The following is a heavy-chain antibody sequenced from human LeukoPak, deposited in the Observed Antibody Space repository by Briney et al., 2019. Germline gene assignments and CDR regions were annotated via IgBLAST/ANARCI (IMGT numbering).Heavy chain of an antibody. J-gene: IGHJ6*02. V-gene: IGHV3-23*01. CDR2: ISGSGGST. Sequence: GGSLRLSCAASGFAFSSYAMSWVRQAPGKGLEWVSAISGSGGSTYYADSVKGRFTISRDNSKNTLYLQMNSLRAEDTAVYYCARGGTAATFGSIWSGYYYYGMDVWGQGTTVTVSS. CDR1: GFAFSSYA. D-gene: IGHD3-3*01. CDR3: ARGGTAATFGSIWSGYYYYGMDV.